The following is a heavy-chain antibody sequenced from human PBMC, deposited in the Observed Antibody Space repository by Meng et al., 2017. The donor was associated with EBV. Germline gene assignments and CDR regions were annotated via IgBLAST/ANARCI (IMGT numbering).Heavy chain of an antibody. CDR2: INPNSGGT. CDR3: AKGADLAAAGTFWFDP. D-gene: IGHD6-13*01. CDR1: GNTFTGYY. Sequence: RMVRVGVWVKKPGASVKASSKASGNTFTGYYMHWVRQAPGQGLEWMGRINPNSGGTNYAQKFQGRVTMTRDTSISTAYMELSRLRSDDTAVYYCAKGADLAAAGTFWFDPWGQGTLVTVSS. J-gene: IGHJ5*02. V-gene: IGHV1-2*06.